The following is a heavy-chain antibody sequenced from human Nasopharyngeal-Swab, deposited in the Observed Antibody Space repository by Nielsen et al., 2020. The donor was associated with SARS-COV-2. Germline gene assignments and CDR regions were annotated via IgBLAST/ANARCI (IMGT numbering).Heavy chain of an antibody. V-gene: IGHV3-23*01. J-gene: IGHJ6*02. D-gene: IGHD3-3*01. Sequence: GESLKISCAASGFTFSSYAMTWVRQAPGKGLEWVSIISGSGNTTYYADSVKDRFTISRDNSKNTLYLQTNSLRVEDTAVYYCARDGLDYDFWSAYFMDVWGQGTTVTVSS. CDR3: ARDGLDYDFWSAYFMDV. CDR2: ISGSGNTT. CDR1: GFTFSSYA.